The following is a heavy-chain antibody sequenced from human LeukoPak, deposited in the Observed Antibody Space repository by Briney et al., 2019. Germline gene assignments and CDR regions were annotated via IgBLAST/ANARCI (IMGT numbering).Heavy chain of an antibody. CDR3: ARARYYDSSGYRSRIHYYYYMDV. CDR2: INHSGST. J-gene: IGHJ6*03. CDR1: GGSFSGYY. Sequence: PSETLSLTCAVYGGSFSGYYWSWIRQPPGKGLEWIGEINHSGSTNYNPSLKSRVTISVDTSKNQFSLKLSSVTAADTAVYYCARARYYDSSGYRSRIHYYYYMDVWGKGTTVTVSS. V-gene: IGHV4-34*01. D-gene: IGHD3-22*01.